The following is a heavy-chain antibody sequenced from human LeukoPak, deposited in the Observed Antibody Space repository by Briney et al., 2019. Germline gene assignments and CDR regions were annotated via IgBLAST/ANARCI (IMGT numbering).Heavy chain of an antibody. D-gene: IGHD2-2*01. CDR1: GFTFSSYG. CDR3: AKDGLRRVVSTSCSGYNCDAFDI. CDR2: ISYDGSNK. V-gene: IGHV3-30*18. Sequence: GGSLRLSCAASGFTFSSYGMHWVRQAPGKGLEWVAVISYDGSNKYYADSVKGRFTISRDNSKNTLYLQMNSLRAEDTAVYYCAKDGLRRVVSTSCSGYNCDAFDIWGQGTMVTVSS. J-gene: IGHJ3*02.